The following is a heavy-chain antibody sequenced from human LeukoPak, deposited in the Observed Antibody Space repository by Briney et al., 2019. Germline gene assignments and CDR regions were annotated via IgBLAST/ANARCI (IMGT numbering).Heavy chain of an antibody. CDR2: IYYSGST. J-gene: IGHJ3*02. CDR3: AREPFANAGSHAFDI. V-gene: IGHV4-59*01. CDR1: GGSISSYY. Sequence: SETLSLTCTVSGGSISSYYWSWIRQPPGKGLEWIGYIYYSGSTNYNPSLKSRVTISVDTSKNQFSLKLSSVTAADTAVYYCAREPFANAGSHAFDIWGQGTMVTVSS. D-gene: IGHD2-2*01.